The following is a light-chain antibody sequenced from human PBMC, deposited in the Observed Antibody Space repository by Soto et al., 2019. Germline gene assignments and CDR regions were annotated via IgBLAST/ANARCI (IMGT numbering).Light chain of an antibody. CDR3: QQYGSPQFT. Sequence: EIVLTQSPGTLSLSPGERATLSCRASQSVSSSYLAWYQQKPGQAPRLLIYGASSRATGIPDRFSGSGSGTDFTLTISRLEPEDFAVYYCQQYGSPQFTFGPGTKVDIK. CDR1: QSVSSSY. J-gene: IGKJ3*01. CDR2: GAS. V-gene: IGKV3-20*01.